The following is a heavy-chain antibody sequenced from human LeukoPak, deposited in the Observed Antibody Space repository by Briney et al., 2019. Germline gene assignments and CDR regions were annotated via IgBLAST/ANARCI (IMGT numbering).Heavy chain of an antibody. V-gene: IGHV3-23*01. CDR3: AKAGYSGYYGEYFDY. CDR1: EFTFSSYA. CDR2: ISGSGGST. Sequence: GGSLRPSCAASEFTFSSYAMSWVRQAPGKGLEWVSAISGSGGSTYYADSVKGRFTISRDNSKNTLYLQMNSLRAEDTAVYYCAKAGYSGYYGEYFDYWGQGTLVTVSS. J-gene: IGHJ4*02. D-gene: IGHD5-12*01.